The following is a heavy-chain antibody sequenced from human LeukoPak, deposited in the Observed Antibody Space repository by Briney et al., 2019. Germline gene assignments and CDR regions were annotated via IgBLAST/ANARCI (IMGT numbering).Heavy chain of an antibody. J-gene: IGHJ4*02. CDR1: GFTFSSYG. D-gene: IGHD6-13*01. CDR2: IRYDGSNK. Sequence: PGGSLRLSCAASGFTFSSYGKHWVRQAPGKGLEWVAFIRYDGSNKYYADSVKGRFTISRDNSKNTLYLQMNSLRAEDTAVYYCAKDYVPYSSSWPFDYWGQGTLVTVSS. V-gene: IGHV3-30*02. CDR3: AKDYVPYSSSWPFDY.